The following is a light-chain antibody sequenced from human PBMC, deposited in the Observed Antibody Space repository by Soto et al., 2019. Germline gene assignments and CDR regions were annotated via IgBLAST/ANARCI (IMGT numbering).Light chain of an antibody. Sequence: DIQMTQSPSTLSASVGDRVTITCRASQSISTWLAWYQQKPGKAPKMLIFAASNLQSGVPSRFSGNASGTTFTLTISSLQPEDVATYYCLQDNTYPWTFGQGTKVDTK. J-gene: IGKJ1*01. CDR3: LQDNTYPWT. CDR2: AAS. V-gene: IGKV1-5*01. CDR1: QSISTW.